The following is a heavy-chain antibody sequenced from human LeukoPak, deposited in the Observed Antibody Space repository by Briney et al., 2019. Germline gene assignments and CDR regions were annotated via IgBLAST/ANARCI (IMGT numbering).Heavy chain of an antibody. Sequence: PGRSLRLSCAASGFTFSSYGMHWVRQAPGKGLEWVAVIWYDGSNKYYADSVKGRFTISRDNSKNTLYLQMNSLRAEDTAVYYCARAFLPGIAAAYNWFDPWGQGTLVTVSS. D-gene: IGHD6-13*01. CDR3: ARAFLPGIAAAYNWFDP. CDR1: GFTFSSYG. V-gene: IGHV3-33*01. J-gene: IGHJ5*02. CDR2: IWYDGSNK.